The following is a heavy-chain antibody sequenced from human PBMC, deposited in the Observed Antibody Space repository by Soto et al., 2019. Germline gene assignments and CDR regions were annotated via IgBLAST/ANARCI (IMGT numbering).Heavy chain of an antibody. CDR3: ARGIRNYYGMDA. CDR1: GFTFSSYG. V-gene: IGHV3-33*01. CDR2: IWYDGSNK. Sequence: PGGSLRLSCAASGFTFSSYGMHWGRQAPGKGLEWVAVIWYDGSNKYYADSVKGRFTISRDNSKNTVYLQMNSLRGEDTAVYYCARGIRNYYGMDAWGQGTTVTVSS. D-gene: IGHD2-15*01. J-gene: IGHJ6*02.